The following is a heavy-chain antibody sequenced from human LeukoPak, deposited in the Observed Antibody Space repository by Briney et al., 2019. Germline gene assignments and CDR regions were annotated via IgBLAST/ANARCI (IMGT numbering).Heavy chain of an antibody. Sequence: ASVKVSCKASGYTFTGYYMHWVRQAPGQGLEWMGWINPNSGGTNYAQKFQGRVTMTRDTSISTAYMELSRLRSDDTAVYYCARSYIVVVPAAIPHFDYWGRGTLVTVSS. CDR3: ARSYIVVVPAAIPHFDY. CDR1: GYTFTGYY. D-gene: IGHD2-2*02. CDR2: INPNSGGT. J-gene: IGHJ4*02. V-gene: IGHV1-2*02.